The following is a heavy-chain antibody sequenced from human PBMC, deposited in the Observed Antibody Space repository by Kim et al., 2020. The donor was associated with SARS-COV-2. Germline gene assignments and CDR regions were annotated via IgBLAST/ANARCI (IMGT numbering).Heavy chain of an antibody. V-gene: IGHV3-30*18. CDR2: ISYDGSNK. D-gene: IGHD4-4*01. CDR1: GFTFSSYG. CDR3: ANGGDYSRTFDY. J-gene: IGHJ4*02. Sequence: GGSLRLSCAASGFTFSSYGMHWVRQAPGKGLEWVAVISYDGSNKYYADSVKGRFTISRDNSKNTLYLQMNSLRAEDTAVYYCANGGDYSRTFDYWGQGTL.